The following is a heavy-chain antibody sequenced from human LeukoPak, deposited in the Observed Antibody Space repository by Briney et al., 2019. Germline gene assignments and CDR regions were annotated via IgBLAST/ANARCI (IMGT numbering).Heavy chain of an antibody. D-gene: IGHD3-10*01. V-gene: IGHV4-59*01. Sequence: SETLSLTCTVSGGSISSYYWSWIRQPPGKGLEWIGYIYYSGSTNYNPSLKSRVTISVDTSKNQFSLKLSSVTAADTAVYYCARRGNYGSNNYYYYYYMDVWGKGTTVTVSS. CDR3: ARRGNYGSNNYYYYYYMDV. CDR1: GGSISSYY. CDR2: IYYSGST. J-gene: IGHJ6*03.